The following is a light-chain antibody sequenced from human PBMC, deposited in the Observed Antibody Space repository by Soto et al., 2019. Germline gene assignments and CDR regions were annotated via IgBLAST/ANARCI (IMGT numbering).Light chain of an antibody. CDR3: QQFNSYPPT. J-gene: IGKJ1*01. CDR1: QGIGSF. V-gene: IGKV1-9*01. Sequence: DIQLTQSPSFLSASVGDRVTITCRASQGIGSFLAWYQQKPGKAPRLLIYSASTLQSGGSFRFSGSGSGTEFTLTISSLQSEDFATYYCQQFNSYPPTCGQGTKVEIK. CDR2: SAS.